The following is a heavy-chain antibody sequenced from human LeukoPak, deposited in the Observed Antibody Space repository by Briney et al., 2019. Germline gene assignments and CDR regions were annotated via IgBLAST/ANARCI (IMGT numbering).Heavy chain of an antibody. CDR1: GYTFTSYG. J-gene: IGHJ3*02. V-gene: IGHV1-18*01. D-gene: IGHD3-22*01. Sequence: ASVKVSCKASGYTFTSYGTSWVRQAPGQGLEWMGWISAYNGNTNYAQKLQGRVTMTTDTSTSTAYMELRSLRSDDTAVYYCASGRDYDGAGAAFDIWGQGTMVTVSS. CDR2: ISAYNGNT. CDR3: ASGRDYDGAGAAFDI.